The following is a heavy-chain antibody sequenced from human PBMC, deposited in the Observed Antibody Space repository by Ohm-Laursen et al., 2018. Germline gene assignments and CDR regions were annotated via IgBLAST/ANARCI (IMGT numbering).Heavy chain of an antibody. Sequence: SLRLSCSASGFTFNTYAMSWVRQAPGKGLEWVSGITGGGGSTYYADSVKGRFTISRDNSKNTLYLQMNSLRAEDTAVYYCAKASSGWPYWYFDLWGRGTLVTVSS. CDR1: GFTFNTYA. CDR3: AKASSGWPYWYFDL. J-gene: IGHJ2*01. CDR2: ITGGGGST. D-gene: IGHD6-19*01. V-gene: IGHV3-23*01.